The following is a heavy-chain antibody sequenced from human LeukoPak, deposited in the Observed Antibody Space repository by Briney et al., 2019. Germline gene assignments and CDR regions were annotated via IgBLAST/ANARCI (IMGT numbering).Heavy chain of an antibody. Sequence: PGGSLRLSCAASGFTFSSYGMHRVRQAPGKGLEWVAVISYDGSNKYYADSVKGRFTISRDNSKNTLYLQMNSLRAEDTAVYYCAKDSGDYWGQGTLVTVSS. J-gene: IGHJ4*02. V-gene: IGHV3-30*18. CDR1: GFTFSSYG. CDR3: AKDSGDY. CDR2: ISYDGSNK.